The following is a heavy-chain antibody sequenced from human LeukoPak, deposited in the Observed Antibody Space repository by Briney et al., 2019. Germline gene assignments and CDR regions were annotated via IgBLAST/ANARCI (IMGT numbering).Heavy chain of an antibody. D-gene: IGHD3-3*01. CDR1: GGSISSSY. CDR2: IYTSGRT. Sequence: SETLSLTCTVSGGSISSSYWSWIRQPAGKGLEWIGRIYTSGRTNNNPSLKSRVTMSVDTSKNQLSLKLSSVTAADTAVYYCARGLVGPIFGVVSHFDYWGQGTLVTVSS. V-gene: IGHV4-4*07. J-gene: IGHJ4*02. CDR3: ARGLVGPIFGVVSHFDY.